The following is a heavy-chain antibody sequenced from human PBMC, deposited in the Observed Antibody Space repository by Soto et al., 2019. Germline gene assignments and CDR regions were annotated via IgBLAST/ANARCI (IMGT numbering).Heavy chain of an antibody. CDR1: GFTFSSYA. CDR2: LSGGGGRT. J-gene: IGHJ4*02. CDR3: AKDVRMAFDCWTAYPPSSDF. D-gene: IGHD3-3*01. Sequence: ESGGGLVQPGGSLRLSCAASGFTFSSYAMDWVRQAPGKGLEWVSGLSGGGGRTYYADSVKGRFTISRDNAKNTLYLDMNSLRAEDTAIYYCAKDVRMAFDCWTAYPPSSDFWGQGTLVSVSS. V-gene: IGHV3-23*01.